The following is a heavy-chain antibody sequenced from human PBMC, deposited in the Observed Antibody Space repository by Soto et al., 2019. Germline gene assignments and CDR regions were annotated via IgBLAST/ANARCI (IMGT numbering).Heavy chain of an antibody. D-gene: IGHD3-22*01. J-gene: IGHJ3*02. V-gene: IGHV4-31*03. CDR1: GGSISSGGYY. CDR3: ARGYYDSSGYYLDAFDI. CDR2: IYYSGST. Sequence: QVQLQESGPGLVKPSQTLSLTCTVSGGSISSGGYYWRWIRQHPGKGLEWIGYIYYSGSTYYTPSLQSRVTISVDTSKNQCSLKLSSVTAADTAVYYCARGYYDSSGYYLDAFDIWGQWTMVTVSS.